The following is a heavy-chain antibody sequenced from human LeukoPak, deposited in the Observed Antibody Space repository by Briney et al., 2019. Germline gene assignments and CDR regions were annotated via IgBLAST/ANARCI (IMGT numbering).Heavy chain of an antibody. Sequence: ASVKVSCKASGGTFSSYAISWVRQAPGQGLEWMGGIIPIFGTANYAQKFQGRVTITADESTSTAYMELSSLRSEDTAVYYCARDKSSGSYYNVYYWGQGTLVTVSS. J-gene: IGHJ4*02. CDR3: ARDKSSGSYYNVYY. D-gene: IGHD3-10*01. CDR2: IIPIFGTA. CDR1: GGTFSSYA. V-gene: IGHV1-69*13.